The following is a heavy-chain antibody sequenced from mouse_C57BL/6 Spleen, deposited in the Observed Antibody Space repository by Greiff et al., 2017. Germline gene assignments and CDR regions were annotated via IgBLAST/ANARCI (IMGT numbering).Heavy chain of an antibody. V-gene: IGHV1-26*01. D-gene: IGHD1-1*01. Sequence: VQLQQSGPELVKPGASVKISCKASGYTFTDYYMNWVKQSHGKSLEWIGDINPNNGGTSYNQKFKGKATLTVDKSSSTAYMELRSLTSEDSAVYYCARGDLITRAMDYWGQGTSVTVSS. J-gene: IGHJ4*01. CDR1: GYTFTDYY. CDR3: ARGDLITRAMDY. CDR2: INPNNGGT.